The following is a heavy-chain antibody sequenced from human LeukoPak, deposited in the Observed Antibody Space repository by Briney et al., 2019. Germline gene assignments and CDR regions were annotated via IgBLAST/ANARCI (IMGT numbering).Heavy chain of an antibody. J-gene: IGHJ4*02. CDR2: IFLSGGEI. V-gene: IGHV3-23*01. CDR3: AKDSASMQTYYFDY. Sequence: GGSLRLSCAASGFTFSTFAMIWVRQPPGKGLEWVSSIFLSGGEIHYADSVRGRFTISRDNSKSTLSLQMNSLRAEDTAIYYCAKDSASMQTYYFDYWGQGTLVTVSS. CDR1: GFTFSTFA.